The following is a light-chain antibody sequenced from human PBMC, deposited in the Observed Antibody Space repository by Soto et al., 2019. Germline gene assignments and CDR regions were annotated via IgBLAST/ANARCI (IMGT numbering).Light chain of an antibody. J-gene: IGLJ3*02. CDR2: EGT. Sequence: SSISIPASLSGSPGKSRPISCMVTSSDVGSYDFVSWYQHHPAKAPKLILYEGTKRPSGVSNRFSGSKSGNTASLTISGLQAEDEADYHCCSYAGSRTFWVFGRGTKVTVL. V-gene: IGLV2-23*01. CDR3: CSYAGSRTFWV. CDR1: SSDVGSYDF.